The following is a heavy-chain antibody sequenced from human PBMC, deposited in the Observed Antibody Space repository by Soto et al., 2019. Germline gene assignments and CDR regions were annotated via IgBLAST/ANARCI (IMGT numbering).Heavy chain of an antibody. V-gene: IGHV1-69*06. CDR3: ARESTYYDYVWGSYRSPTPGMDV. J-gene: IGHJ6*02. Sequence: VASGKVSCKASGGTLSSYAISRVRQAPGPGPGWVGGVIPIFGTANYAQKFQGRVTITADKSTSTAYMELSSLRSEDTAVYYCARESTYYDYVWGSYRSPTPGMDVWGQGTTVTVSS. D-gene: IGHD3-16*02. CDR1: GGTLSSYA. CDR2: VIPIFGTA.